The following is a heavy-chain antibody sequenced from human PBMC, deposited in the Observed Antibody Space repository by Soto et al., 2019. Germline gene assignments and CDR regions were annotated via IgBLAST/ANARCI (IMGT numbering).Heavy chain of an antibody. V-gene: IGHV3-23*01. CDR1: GFTFSDFA. CDR2: IYGGGNGP. CDR3: AKMEGMDPWAYSFDY. Sequence: EVQVLESGGGLVQPGGSLRLSCAATGFTFSDFAMSWVRQAPGKGLEWVSRIYGGGNGPHYADSVKGRVTISRDKSKNTLYLQMNSLRAEDTAVYYCAKMEGMDPWAYSFDYWGQGTVVTVSS. J-gene: IGHJ4*02. D-gene: IGHD2-2*03.